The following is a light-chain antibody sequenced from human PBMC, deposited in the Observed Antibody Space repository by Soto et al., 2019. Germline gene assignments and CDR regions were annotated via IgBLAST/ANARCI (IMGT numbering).Light chain of an antibody. Sequence: EIVLTQSPGTLSLSPGERATLSCRASQNIRNNNLNWYQHKPGQAPRLLIYGASIRATGTPDRFSGSGSGTDFTLTISRLEHEDVALYYCRQYGSSAPITFGQGTRLEIK. CDR2: GAS. J-gene: IGKJ5*01. CDR3: RQYGSSAPIT. CDR1: QNIRNNN. V-gene: IGKV3-20*01.